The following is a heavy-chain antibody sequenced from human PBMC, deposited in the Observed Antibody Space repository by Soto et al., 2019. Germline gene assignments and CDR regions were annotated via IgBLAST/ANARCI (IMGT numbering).Heavy chain of an antibody. CDR2: ISGSGDST. CDR1: GFTFSSSA. Sequence: GGSLRLSCAASGFTFSSSAMSWVRQAPGKGLEWISAISGSGDSTYYADSVKGRFTISRDNSKNTLYLQMNSLRAEDTAVYYCVKGIISSGWGYWGQGTLVTVSS. D-gene: IGHD6-19*01. CDR3: VKGIISSGWGY. J-gene: IGHJ4*02. V-gene: IGHV3-23*01.